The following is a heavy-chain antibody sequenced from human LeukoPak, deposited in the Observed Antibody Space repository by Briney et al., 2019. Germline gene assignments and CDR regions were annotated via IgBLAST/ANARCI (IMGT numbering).Heavy chain of an antibody. CDR3: ARVPVLWFGDLYYYYYMDV. CDR1: GGSFSGYY. J-gene: IGHJ6*03. CDR2: INHSGST. D-gene: IGHD3-10*01. V-gene: IGHV4-34*01. Sequence: SETLSLTCAVYGGSFSGYYWSWIRQPPGKGLEWIGEINHSGSTNYNPSLKSRVTISVDTSKNQFSLKLSSVTAADTAVYYCARVPVLWFGDLYYYYYMDVWGKGTTVTISS.